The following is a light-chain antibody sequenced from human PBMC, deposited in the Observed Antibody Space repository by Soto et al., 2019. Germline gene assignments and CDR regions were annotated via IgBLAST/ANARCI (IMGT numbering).Light chain of an antibody. Sequence: DIQLTQSPSFLSASVGDRVTITCRASQGITSYLAWYQQKPGKAPKLLIYAASTLQSGVPSRFSGSGSGTEFTLTISSLQPEDFATYYCLHLSSYPLTFGGGTKVEIK. CDR1: QGITSY. V-gene: IGKV1-9*01. CDR2: AAS. CDR3: LHLSSYPLT. J-gene: IGKJ4*01.